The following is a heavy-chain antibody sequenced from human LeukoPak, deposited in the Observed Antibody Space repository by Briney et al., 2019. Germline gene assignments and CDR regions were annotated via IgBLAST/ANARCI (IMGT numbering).Heavy chain of an antibody. CDR1: GYSFTSYW. J-gene: IGHJ4*02. CDR3: ARRDRYSWYSFDY. CDR2: IDPSDSYT. D-gene: IGHD6-13*01. V-gene: IGHV5-10-1*01. Sequence: GESLMISCQGSGYSFTSYWITWVRQLPGKGLEWMGRIDPSDSYTNYSPSFQGHVTISVDKSISTAYLQWSSLKASDTAMYYCARRDRYSWYSFDYWGQGTLVTVSS.